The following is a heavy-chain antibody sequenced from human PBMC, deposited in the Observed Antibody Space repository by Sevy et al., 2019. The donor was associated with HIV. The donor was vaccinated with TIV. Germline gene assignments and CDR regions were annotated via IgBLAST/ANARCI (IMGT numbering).Heavy chain of an antibody. CDR1: GGSINNKAYY. CDR2: MSYNGNS. D-gene: IGHD6-13*01. J-gene: IGHJ1*01. CDR3: ARRLAAAGGGNEYFQP. V-gene: IGHV4-39*01. Sequence: SETLSLTCTVSGGSINNKAYYWAWIRQPPGKGLEWIGSMSYNGNSYYYPSLNCRVTISLDTSKNQFSLRLTFVTAADTAVYYCARRLAAAGGGNEYFQPWGQGTLVTVSS.